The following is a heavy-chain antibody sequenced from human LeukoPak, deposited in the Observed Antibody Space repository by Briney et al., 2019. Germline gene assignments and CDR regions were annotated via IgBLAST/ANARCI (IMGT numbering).Heavy chain of an antibody. D-gene: IGHD6-13*01. CDR2: IYPGDSDT. V-gene: IGHV5-51*01. J-gene: IGHJ4*02. CDR3: VRFGLTSSLDY. Sequence: GESLKISCKISGYGLTNNWIGWVRQVPGKGLEWMGLIYPGDSDTRYSPSFQGQVTFSVDTSISTAYLQLSGLRASDTAIYYCVRFGLTSSLDYWGQGTLVTVSS. CDR1: GYGLTNNW.